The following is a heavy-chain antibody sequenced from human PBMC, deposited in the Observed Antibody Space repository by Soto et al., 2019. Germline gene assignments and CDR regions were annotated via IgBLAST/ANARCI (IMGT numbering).Heavy chain of an antibody. CDR1: GGSFSGYY. D-gene: IGHD2-2*01. J-gene: IGHJ6*03. V-gene: IGHV4-34*01. CDR2: INHSGST. Sequence: SETLSLTCAVYGGSFSGYYWSWIRQPPGKGLEWIGEINHSGSTNYNPSLKSRVTISVDTSKNQLSLKLSSVTAADTAVYYCARVRRGTRAYRGYMDVWGKGTTVTVSS. CDR3: ARVRRGTRAYRGYMDV.